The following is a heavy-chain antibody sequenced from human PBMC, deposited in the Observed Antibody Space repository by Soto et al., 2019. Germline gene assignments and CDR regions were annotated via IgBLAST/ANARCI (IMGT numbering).Heavy chain of an antibody. J-gene: IGHJ4*02. Sequence: QVQLQESGPGLVKPSQTLSLTCTVSGGSVSSGGYFWSLIRQPPGKGLAWIGNIFYSGTTYYNPSLKSRVTISVDTSKNQFSLKLSSVTAADTAVYFCARGVIYWGQGTLVTVSS. CDR3: ARGVIY. CDR1: GGSVSSGGYF. D-gene: IGHD6-13*01. CDR2: IFYSGTT. V-gene: IGHV4-31*03.